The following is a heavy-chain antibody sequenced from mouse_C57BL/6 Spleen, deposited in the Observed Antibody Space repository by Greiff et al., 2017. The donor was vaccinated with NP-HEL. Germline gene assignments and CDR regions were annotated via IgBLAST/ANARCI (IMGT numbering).Heavy chain of an antibody. CDR3: ASGDYGSSSWFAY. V-gene: IGHV1-64*01. CDR2: IHPNSGST. D-gene: IGHD1-1*01. CDR1: GYTFTSYW. J-gene: IGHJ3*01. Sequence: VQLQQPGAELVKPGASVKLSCKASGYTFTSYWMHWVKQRPGQGLEWIGMIHPNSGSTNYNEKFKSKATLTVDKSSSTAYMQLSSLTSEDSAVYYCASGDYGSSSWFAYWGQGTLVTVSA.